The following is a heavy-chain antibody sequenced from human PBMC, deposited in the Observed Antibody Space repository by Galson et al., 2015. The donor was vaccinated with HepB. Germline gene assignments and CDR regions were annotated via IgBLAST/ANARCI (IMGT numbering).Heavy chain of an antibody. J-gene: IGHJ3*02. CDR2: ISHDENTK. CDR3: ATVAWKINPGVDI. Sequence: SLRLSCAASGFAFRDYAMHWVRQAPGKGLEWVAYISHDENTKRFADSVQGRFTVSRDNPKDTLYLHLNSLKTEDTAVYYCATVAWKINPGVDIWGRWSMVTVSP. CDR1: GFAFRDYA. D-gene: IGHD2-8*02. V-gene: IGHV3-30*02.